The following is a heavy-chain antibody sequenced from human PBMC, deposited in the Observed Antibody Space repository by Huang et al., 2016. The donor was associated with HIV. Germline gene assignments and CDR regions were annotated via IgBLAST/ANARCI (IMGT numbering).Heavy chain of an antibody. D-gene: IGHD3-10*01. CDR3: ARLPGSITMIRGVITDPY. Sequence: QLQLQESGPGLVKPSETLSLTCTVSGGSIRSDNYYWGWLRQPPGKGLEWIGSIYYSGSTYYNPSLKSRVTITVDTSKNRFSLKMRSVTAADTAVYYCARLPGSITMIRGVITDPYWGQGTLVTVSS. V-gene: IGHV4-39*01. J-gene: IGHJ4*02. CDR2: IYYSGST. CDR1: GGSIRSDNYY.